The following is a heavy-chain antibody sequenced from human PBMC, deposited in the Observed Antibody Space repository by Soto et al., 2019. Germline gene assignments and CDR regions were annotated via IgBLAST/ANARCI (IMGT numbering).Heavy chain of an antibody. D-gene: IGHD2-21*01. J-gene: IGHJ6*02. CDR1: GDSISSGGYY. CDR3: ARDRLSGIVPVVMDV. Sequence: QVQLQESGPGLVKPSETLALSCTVSGDSISSGGYYWNWIRQHSERGLEWIGYMQSGGRIYYNPSLKSRLTMSMDTSKNQFSLNLTSVTVADTAVYFSARDRLSGIVPVVMDVWGRGTTVTVSS. V-gene: IGHV4-31*03. CDR2: MQSGGRI.